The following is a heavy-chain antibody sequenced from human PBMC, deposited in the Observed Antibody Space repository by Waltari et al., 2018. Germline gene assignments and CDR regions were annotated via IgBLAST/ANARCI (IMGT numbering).Heavy chain of an antibody. V-gene: IGHV1-18*01. J-gene: IGHJ4*02. Sequence: QVRLVQSAAEVKKPGASVKVSCKASGYPFSRYVISWVRQAPGQGLEWMGWIGAYNGNTDYAQKFRGRVTLTTDRSTNTAYMELRSLRSDDTAFYYCASSSFCSSTTCYLGYWGQGTLVTVSS. CDR1: GYPFSRYV. CDR3: ASSSFCSSTTCYLGY. CDR2: IGAYNGNT. D-gene: IGHD2-2*01.